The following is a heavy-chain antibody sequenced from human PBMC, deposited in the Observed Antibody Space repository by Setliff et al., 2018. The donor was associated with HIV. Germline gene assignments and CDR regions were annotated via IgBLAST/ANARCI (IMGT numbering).Heavy chain of an antibody. CDR3: ARLVSWRYYYYYMDV. CDR1: GGSISNYY. Sequence: AETLSLTCTVSGGSISNYYWSWIRQPPGKGLEWIGYIYNSGSTNYNPSLKRRVTISVHASKSQFSLNLSSVTAADTAVYYCARLVSWRYYYYYMDVWGKGTTVTV. J-gene: IGHJ6*03. V-gene: IGHV4-59*08. CDR2: IYNSGST. D-gene: IGHD1-1*01.